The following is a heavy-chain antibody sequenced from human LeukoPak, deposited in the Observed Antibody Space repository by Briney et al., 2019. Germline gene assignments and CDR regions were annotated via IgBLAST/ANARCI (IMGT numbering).Heavy chain of an antibody. CDR1: GLSISSVGYS. CDR2: IYHSGSP. Sequence: SQTLSLTCALSGLSISSVGYSWLWLPQPPGKGLEGSGYIYHSGSPYYNPSLKSRVTISVDRSKYQFTLKLSAVSAGDTVVYYCGRFLLTGGYLGYWGQGTVVTVSS. CDR3: GRFLLTGGYLGY. V-gene: IGHV4-30-2*01. J-gene: IGHJ4*02. D-gene: IGHD3-9*01.